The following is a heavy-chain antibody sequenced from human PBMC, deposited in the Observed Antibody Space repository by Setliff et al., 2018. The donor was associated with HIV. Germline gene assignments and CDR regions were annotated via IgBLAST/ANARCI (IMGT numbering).Heavy chain of an antibody. D-gene: IGHD5-18*01. J-gene: IGHJ4*02. CDR1: GFNFDGFA. CDR3: ATGYSNGYDY. CDR2: IGWDGGHI. V-gene: IGHV3-9*01. Sequence: SCAASGFNFDGFAMNWVRQAPGKGLEWVSRIGWDGGHIDYANSVQGRFTLSRDNAKNSLYLQMNSLRAEDTAVYYCATGYSNGYDYWGQGTLVTVSS.